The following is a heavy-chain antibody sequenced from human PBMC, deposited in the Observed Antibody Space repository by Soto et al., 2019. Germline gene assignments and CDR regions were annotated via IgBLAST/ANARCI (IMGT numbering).Heavy chain of an antibody. CDR1: GFTFTNHP. CDR3: ARELVRWGKTFDY. D-gene: IGHD2-8*02. CDR2: TSYDGAKQ. V-gene: IGHV3-30-3*01. J-gene: IGHJ4*02. Sequence: LRLSCEASGFTFTNHPMNWVRQAPGKGLEWVASTSYDGAKQDYAESVRGRFTISRDLYKNTLYLQMNGLRPEDTAMYYCARELVRWGKTFDYWGQGTLVTVSS.